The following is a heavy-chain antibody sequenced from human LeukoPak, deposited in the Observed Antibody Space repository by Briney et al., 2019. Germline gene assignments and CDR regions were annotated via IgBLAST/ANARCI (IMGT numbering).Heavy chain of an antibody. CDR3: ATDLWNFYDASGYNRDFES. Sequence: GASVKLSCKATSGISGGRQAPGEGLEWAGWIGTYWGGTYYAQKFQRRITVTTDTCTSTVYMELRNPRSADTAVYYCATDLWNFYDASGYNRDFESWGPGTLVTVSS. V-gene: IGHV1-18*01. CDR1: TSG. D-gene: IGHD3-22*01. CDR2: IGTYWGGT. J-gene: IGHJ5*01.